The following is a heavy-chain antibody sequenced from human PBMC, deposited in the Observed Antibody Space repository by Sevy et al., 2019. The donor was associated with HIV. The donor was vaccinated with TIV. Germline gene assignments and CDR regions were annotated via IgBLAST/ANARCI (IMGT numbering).Heavy chain of an antibody. J-gene: IGHJ4*02. D-gene: IGHD3-10*01. CDR2: IIPIFGTA. CDR3: ARVTDHFYGSGSYYSQYYFDY. CDR1: GGTFSSYA. V-gene: IGHV1-69*13. Sequence: ASVKVSCKASGGTFSSYAISWVRQAPGQGLEWMGGIIPIFGTANYAQKFQGRVTITADESTSTAYMELDSLRSEDTAVYYCARVTDHFYGSGSYYSQYYFDYWGQGTLVTVSS.